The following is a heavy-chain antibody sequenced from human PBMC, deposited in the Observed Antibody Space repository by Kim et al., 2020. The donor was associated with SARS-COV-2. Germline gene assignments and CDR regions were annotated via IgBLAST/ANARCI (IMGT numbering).Heavy chain of an antibody. CDR3: TRGSRWSFDS. D-gene: IGHD6-13*01. Sequence: TIYADSVKGRFSISRDNAKNTLYLQMTSLRAEDTALYYCTRGSRWSFDSWGQGTLVAISS. CDR2: T. V-gene: IGHV3-74*01. J-gene: IGHJ4*02.